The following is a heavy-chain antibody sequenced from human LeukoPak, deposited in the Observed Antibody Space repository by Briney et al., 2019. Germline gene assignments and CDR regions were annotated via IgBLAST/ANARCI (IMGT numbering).Heavy chain of an antibody. CDR2: ISSSSSTI. V-gene: IGHV3-48*01. CDR1: GFTFSSYW. Sequence: GGSLRLSCAASGFTFSSYWMSWVRQAPGKGLEWVSYISSSSSTIYYADSVKGRFTISRDNAKNSLYLQMNSLRAEDTAVYYCARGMGAVDYWGQGTLVTVSS. D-gene: IGHD1-26*01. CDR3: ARGMGAVDY. J-gene: IGHJ4*02.